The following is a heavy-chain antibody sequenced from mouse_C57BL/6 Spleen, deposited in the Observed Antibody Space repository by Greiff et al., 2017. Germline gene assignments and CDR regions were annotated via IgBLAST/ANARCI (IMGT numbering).Heavy chain of an antibody. CDR2: INPNYGTT. J-gene: IGHJ3*01. CDR1: GYSFTDYN. Sequence: EVKLVESGPELVKPGASVKISCKASGYSFTDYNMNWVKQSNGKSLEWIGVINPNYGTTSYNQKFKGKATLTVDQSSSTAYMQLNSLTSEDSAVYYCARGEIGYDYEGFAYWGQGTLVTVSA. CDR3: ARGEIGYDYEGFAY. D-gene: IGHD2-4*01. V-gene: IGHV1-39*01.